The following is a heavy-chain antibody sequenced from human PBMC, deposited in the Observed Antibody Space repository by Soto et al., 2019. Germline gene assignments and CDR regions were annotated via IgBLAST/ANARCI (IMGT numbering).Heavy chain of an antibody. CDR2: IRGSGDRT. CDR3: AKDDHSGVVAQFDP. CDR1: GFTFSNFA. D-gene: IGHD3-22*01. J-gene: IGHJ5*02. V-gene: IGHV3-23*01. Sequence: EVQLLESGGGLVQPGGSLRLSCAASGFTFSNFAMSWVRQAPGKGLEWVSGIRGSGDRTYYADSVKGRFTISRDNSKNTLYLQMNSLRAEDTAPYYCAKDDHSGVVAQFDPWGHGTLVTVSS.